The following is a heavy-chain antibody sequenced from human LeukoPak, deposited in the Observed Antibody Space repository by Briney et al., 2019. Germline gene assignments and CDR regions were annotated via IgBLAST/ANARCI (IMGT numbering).Heavy chain of an antibody. J-gene: IGHJ5*02. CDR3: ATSRGCSSTSCYVRFDP. CDR1: GGTFSSYA. CDR2: IIPIFGTA. V-gene: IGHV1-69*13. Sequence: ASVKVSFKASGGTFSSYAISWVRQAPGQGLEWMGGIIPIFGTANYAQKFQGRVTITADESTSTAYMELSSLRSEDTAVYYCATSRGCSSTSCYVRFDPWGQGTLVTVSS. D-gene: IGHD2-2*01.